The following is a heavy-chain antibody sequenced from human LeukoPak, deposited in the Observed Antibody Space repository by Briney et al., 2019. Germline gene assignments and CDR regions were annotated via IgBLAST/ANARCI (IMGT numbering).Heavy chain of an antibody. D-gene: IGHD3-9*01. CDR2: ISYDGSNK. V-gene: IGHV3-30*18. CDR1: GFTFSSYG. J-gene: IGHJ4*02. CDR3: AKRDDILTGPFDY. Sequence: GGSLRLSCAASGFTFSSYGMHWVRQAPGKGLEWVAVISYDGSNKYYADSVKGRFTISRDNSKNTLYLQMNSLRAEDTAVYYCAKRDDILTGPFDYWGQGALVTVSS.